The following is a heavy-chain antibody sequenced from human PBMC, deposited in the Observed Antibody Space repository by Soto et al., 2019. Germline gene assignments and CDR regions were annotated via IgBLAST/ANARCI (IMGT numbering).Heavy chain of an antibody. D-gene: IGHD2-21*01. CDR2: INHSGST. V-gene: IGHV4-34*01. CDR3: ARAGIWFDP. CDR1: GGSFSGYY. J-gene: IGHJ5*02. Sequence: SETLSLTCAVCGGSFSGYYWSWIRQPPGKGLEWIGEINHSGSTDYNPSLKSRVTISVDTSKNQFSLKLSSVTAADTAVYYCARAGIWFDPWGQGTLVTVSS.